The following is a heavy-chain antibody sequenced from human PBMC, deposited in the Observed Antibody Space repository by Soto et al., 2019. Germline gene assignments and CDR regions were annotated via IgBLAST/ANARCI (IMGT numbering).Heavy chain of an antibody. CDR3: ARELSSSWYSWFDP. J-gene: IGHJ5*02. CDR1: GFRVSDNS. D-gene: IGHD6-13*01. V-gene: IGHV3-53*01. Sequence: GGSLRLSCAASGFRVSDNSMTWVRQAPGKGLERVSVIHSDATTYFADSVKGRFIISRDKSKNTVYLQMNSLRAEDSATYYCARELSSSWYSWFDPWDQGTLVTVSS. CDR2: IHSDATT.